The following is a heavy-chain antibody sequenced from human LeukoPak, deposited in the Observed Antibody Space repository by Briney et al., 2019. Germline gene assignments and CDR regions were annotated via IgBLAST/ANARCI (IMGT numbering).Heavy chain of an antibody. J-gene: IGHJ6*02. CDR1: GFTFSSYG. CDR2: ISYDGSNQ. Sequence: GSLRLSCAASGFTFSSYGIHWVRQAPGKGLEWVTVISYDGSNQYYADSVKGRFTISRDNSKNTLYLQMNSLRAEDTAVYYCAKGGGFTSSSWYQDYYYGMDVWGQGTTVTVSS. D-gene: IGHD6-13*01. V-gene: IGHV3-30*18. CDR3: AKGGGFTSSSWYQDYYYGMDV.